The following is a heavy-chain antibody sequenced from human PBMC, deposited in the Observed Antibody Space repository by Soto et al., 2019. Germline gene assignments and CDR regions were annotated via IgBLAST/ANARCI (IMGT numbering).Heavy chain of an antibody. J-gene: IGHJ4*02. Sequence: SETLSLTCTVSGGSISSGGYYWSWIRQHPGKGLEWIGYIYYSGSTYYNPSLKSRVTISVDTSKNQFSLKLSSVTAADTALYYCARSQQLDFYFDYWGQGTLVTVSS. V-gene: IGHV4-31*03. CDR3: ARSQQLDFYFDY. CDR1: GGSISSGGYY. CDR2: IYYSGST. D-gene: IGHD6-13*01.